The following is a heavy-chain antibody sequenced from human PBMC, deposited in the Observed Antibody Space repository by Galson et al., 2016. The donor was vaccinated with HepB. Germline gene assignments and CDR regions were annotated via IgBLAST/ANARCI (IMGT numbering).Heavy chain of an antibody. CDR2: INRYGATT. V-gene: IGHV3-23*01. CDR1: GFFFSGRA. D-gene: IGHD2/OR15-2a*01. Sequence: SLRLSCAASGFFFSGRAMSWVRQAPGKGLEWVSGINRYGATTGYAASVKGRFTISRDNSKNTLDLQMNSLRAEDTAVYYCTNDVGLVMFGLWGRGTLVTVSS. CDR3: TNDVGLVMFGL. J-gene: IGHJ4*02.